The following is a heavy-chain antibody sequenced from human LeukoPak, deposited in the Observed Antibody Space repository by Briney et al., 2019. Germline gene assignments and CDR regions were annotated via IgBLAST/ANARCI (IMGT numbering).Heavy chain of an antibody. J-gene: IGHJ5*02. CDR1: GFTFSSYS. V-gene: IGHV3-21*01. Sequence: GGSLRLSCAASGFTFSSYSMNWVRQAPGKGLEWVSSISSGSSYIYYADSVRGRFTISRDNGKNSLYLQMNSLRPEDMPVYYCARDGAKYCSNGVCYAPIDPWGQGSLVTVSS. CDR2: ISSGSSYI. CDR3: ARDGAKYCSNGVCYAPIDP. D-gene: IGHD2-8*01.